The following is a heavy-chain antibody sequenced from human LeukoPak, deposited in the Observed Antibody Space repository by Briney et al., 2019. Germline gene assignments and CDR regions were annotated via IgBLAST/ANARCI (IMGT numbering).Heavy chain of an antibody. D-gene: IGHD2-2*01. CDR2: IYSGGST. V-gene: IGHV3-53*01. J-gene: IGHJ6*04. CDR3: AGHIPDIIIVPAAIRV. CDR1: GFTVSSNS. Sequence: GGSLRLSCAASGFTVSSNSMSWVRQAPGKGLEWVSVIYSGGSTYYADSVKGRFTISRDNSKNTVYLQMNRLRAEDTALYYCAGHIPDIIIVPAAIRVWGTGTTVIVSS.